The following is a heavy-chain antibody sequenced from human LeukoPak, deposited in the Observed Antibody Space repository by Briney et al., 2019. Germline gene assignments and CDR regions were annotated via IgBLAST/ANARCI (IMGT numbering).Heavy chain of an antibody. J-gene: IGHJ6*03. V-gene: IGHV3-15*01. Sequence: GGSLRLSCAASGFTFSNAWMSWVRQAPGKGLEWVGRIKSKTDGGTTDYAAPVKGRFTISRDDSKNTLYLQMSSLKTEDTAVYFCTTVADFWSGYRRYYYMDVWGKGTTVTVSS. CDR2: IKSKTDGGTT. CDR3: TTVADFWSGYRRYYYMDV. CDR1: GFTFSNAW. D-gene: IGHD3-3*01.